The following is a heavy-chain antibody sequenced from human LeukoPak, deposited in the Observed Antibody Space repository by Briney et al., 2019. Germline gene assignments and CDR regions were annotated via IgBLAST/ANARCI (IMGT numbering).Heavy chain of an antibody. Sequence: PGGSLRLSCAASGFTFSSYSMIWVRQAPGKGLEWVSSISASSAGTYYADSVKGRFTISRDNSKNTLYLQMNSLRADDTAVYYCANLSPSGSYYNYWGQGTLVTVSS. V-gene: IGHV3-23*01. CDR1: GFTFSSYS. J-gene: IGHJ4*02. CDR3: ANLSPSGSYYNY. D-gene: IGHD1-26*01. CDR2: ISASSAGT.